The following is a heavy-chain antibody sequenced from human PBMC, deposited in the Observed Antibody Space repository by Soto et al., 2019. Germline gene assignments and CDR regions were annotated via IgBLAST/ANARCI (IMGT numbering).Heavy chain of an antibody. D-gene: IGHD6-13*01. J-gene: IGHJ3*02. V-gene: IGHV3-30-3*01. CDR2: ISHDGSIQ. CDR3: VMLNGGSCSFDI. CDR1: GFTFRSYT. Sequence: QAQLVESGGGLVQPGRSLRLSCAASGFTFRSYTMHWVRQAPGKGLEWMSLISHDGSIQNYADAVKGRFTISRDNSKNTLHLQMNSLRTEDTAVFDCVMLNGGSCSFDIWGQGTMVTVS.